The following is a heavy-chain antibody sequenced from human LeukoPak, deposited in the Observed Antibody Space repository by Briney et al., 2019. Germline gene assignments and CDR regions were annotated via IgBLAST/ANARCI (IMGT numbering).Heavy chain of an antibody. CDR1: GGSFSGYY. CDR3: ARLKDYDSSGYPYWYFDL. J-gene: IGHJ2*01. V-gene: IGHV4-34*01. CDR2: INHSGST. Sequence: SETLSLTCAVYGGSFSGYYWSWIRQPPGKGLEWIGEINHSGSTNNNPSLKSRVTISVDTSKNKFSLKLSSVTATDTAVYHCARLKDYDSSGYPYWYFDLWGRGTLVTVSS. D-gene: IGHD3-22*01.